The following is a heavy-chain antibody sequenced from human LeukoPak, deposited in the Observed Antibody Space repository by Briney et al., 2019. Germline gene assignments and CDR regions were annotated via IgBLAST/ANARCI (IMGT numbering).Heavy chain of an antibody. Sequence: GGSLRLSCAASGFTFSNAWMSWVRQAPGKGLEWVGRIKSKTDGGTTDYAAPVKGRFTISRDDSKNALYLQMNSLKTEDTAVYYCTTVWGSSYTRAYYFDYWGQGTLVTVSS. J-gene: IGHJ4*02. CDR1: GFTFSNAW. CDR3: TTVWGSSYTRAYYFDY. D-gene: IGHD2-2*02. V-gene: IGHV3-15*01. CDR2: IKSKTDGGTT.